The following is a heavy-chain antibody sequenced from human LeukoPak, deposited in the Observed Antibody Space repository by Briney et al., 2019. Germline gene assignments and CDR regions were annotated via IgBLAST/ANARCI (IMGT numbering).Heavy chain of an antibody. Sequence: SETLSLTCTVSGGSISTYYWSWIRQPPGKGLEWIGYIHYSGSTNYNPSLKSRVTISVDTSKNQFSLKLSSVTAADTAVYYCARDSAAVAGAHFDYWGQGTLVTVSS. CDR1: GGSISTYY. D-gene: IGHD6-19*01. V-gene: IGHV4-59*01. J-gene: IGHJ4*02. CDR2: IHYSGST. CDR3: ARDSAAVAGAHFDY.